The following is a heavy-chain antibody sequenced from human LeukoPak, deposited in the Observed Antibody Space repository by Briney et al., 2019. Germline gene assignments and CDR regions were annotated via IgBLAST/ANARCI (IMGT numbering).Heavy chain of an antibody. CDR2: ISRSSNYK. CDR1: GFTFSSYS. CDR3: ASSRYDSSGYYGIIGY. Sequence: GCALRLSCPASGFTFSSYSMNWVRQAPGKGLEWVSSISRSSNYKYYPDSVKGRFTIFRDNAKNSLYLQMNSLRAEDTALYYCASSRYDSSGYYGIIGYWGQGTLVSVSS. D-gene: IGHD3-22*01. V-gene: IGHV3-21*01. J-gene: IGHJ4*02.